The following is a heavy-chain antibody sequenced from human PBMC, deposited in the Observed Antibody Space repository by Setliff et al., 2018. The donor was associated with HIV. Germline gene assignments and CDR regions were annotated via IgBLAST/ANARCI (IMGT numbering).Heavy chain of an antibody. J-gene: IGHJ4*02. V-gene: IGHV3-11*05. D-gene: IGHD4-17*01. CDR2: ISSSSSYA. CDR1: GFTFSDYY. CDR3: ARVTVTTNYFDY. Sequence: GGSLRLSCAASGFTFSDYYMSWIRQAPGKGLEWVSYISSSSSYANYADSVKGRFTISRDNAKNSLYLQMNSLRAEDTAVYYCARVTVTTNYFDYWGQGTLVTVSS.